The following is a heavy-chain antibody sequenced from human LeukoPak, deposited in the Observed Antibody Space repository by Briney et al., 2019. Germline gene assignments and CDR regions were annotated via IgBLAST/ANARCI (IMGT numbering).Heavy chain of an antibody. V-gene: IGHV1-2*02. J-gene: IGHJ4*02. CDR1: GYTFTGYY. CDR3: AGGYCSGGSCNGNFDY. D-gene: IGHD2-15*01. Sequence: ASVKVSCKASGYTFTGYYMHWVRQAPGQGPEWMGWINPNSGGTNYAQKFQGRVTMTRDTSISTAYMELSRLRSDDTAVYYCAGGYCSGGSCNGNFDYWGQGTLVTVSS. CDR2: INPNSGGT.